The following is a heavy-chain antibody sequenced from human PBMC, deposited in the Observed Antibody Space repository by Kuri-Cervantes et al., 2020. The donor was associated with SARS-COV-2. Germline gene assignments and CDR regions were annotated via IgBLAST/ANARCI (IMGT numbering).Heavy chain of an antibody. V-gene: IGHV4-39*07. J-gene: IGHJ4*02. CDR3: GKVSWLQLWRRYSDS. Sequence: SETLSLTCTVSGGSISSSSYYWCWIRQPPGKGLEWIGSIYDSGSTYYNPSLKSRVTISLDPSNNRFSLSLTSTTAADTAVYYCGKVSWLQLWRRYSDSWGQGALVTVSS. CDR1: GGSISSSSYY. D-gene: IGHD5-24*01. CDR2: IYDSGST.